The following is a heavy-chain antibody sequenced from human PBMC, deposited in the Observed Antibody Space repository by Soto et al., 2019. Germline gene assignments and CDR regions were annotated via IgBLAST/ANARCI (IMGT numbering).Heavy chain of an antibody. CDR3: AKAVGPLAPSSRVFDS. J-gene: IGHJ4*02. D-gene: IGHD1-26*01. CDR1: GFTFSNSA. CDR2: ISGGRGDSI. V-gene: IGHV3-23*01. Sequence: PGGSLRLSCAASGFTFSNSAMSWVRQAPGKGLEWVSIISGGRGDSIYYADSVKGRFSISRDNSRNTVYLQMSSLRADDTAVYYCAKAVGPLAPSSRVFDSWGQGTMVTVSS.